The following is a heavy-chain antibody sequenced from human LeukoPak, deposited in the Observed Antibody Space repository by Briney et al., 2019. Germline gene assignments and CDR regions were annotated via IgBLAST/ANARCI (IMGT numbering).Heavy chain of an antibody. V-gene: IGHV3-53*01. D-gene: IGHD3-3*01. CDR3: AILWSGYYGYYFDY. CDR1: GFTVSSNY. CDR2: IYSGGST. J-gene: IGHJ4*02. Sequence: SGGSLRLSCAASGFTVSSNYMSWVRQAPGKGLEWVSVIYSGGSTYYADSVKGRFTISRDNSKNTLYLQMNSLRAEDTAVYYCAILWSGYYGYYFDYWGQGTLVTVS.